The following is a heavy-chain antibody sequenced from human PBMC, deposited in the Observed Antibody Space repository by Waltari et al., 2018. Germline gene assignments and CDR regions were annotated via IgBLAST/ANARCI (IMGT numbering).Heavy chain of an antibody. J-gene: IGHJ2*01. V-gene: IGHV3-21*01. D-gene: IGHD4-17*01. CDR3: AGAATVTTGWYFDL. CDR2: ISSSSSYI. CDR1: GFTFSSYS. Sequence: EVQLVESGGGLVKPGGSLRLSCAASGFTFSSYSMKWVRQAPGKGLEWVSSISSSSSYIYYADSVKGRFTISRDNAKNSLYLQMNSLRAEDTAVYYCAGAATVTTGWYFDLWGRGTLVTVSS.